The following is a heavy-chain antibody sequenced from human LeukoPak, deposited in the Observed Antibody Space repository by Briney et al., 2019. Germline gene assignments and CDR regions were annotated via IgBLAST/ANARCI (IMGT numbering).Heavy chain of an antibody. CDR1: GFTVSSNY. J-gene: IGHJ4*02. Sequence: QPGGSLRLSCAASGFTVSSNYISWVRQAPGKRLEWVSVIYSGGSIYYADSVKGRFTISRDNSKNTLYLQMNSLRAEATAVYYCARTNEMAALDYWGQGTLVTVSS. D-gene: IGHD5-24*01. CDR3: ARTNEMAALDY. CDR2: IYSGGSI. V-gene: IGHV3-53*01.